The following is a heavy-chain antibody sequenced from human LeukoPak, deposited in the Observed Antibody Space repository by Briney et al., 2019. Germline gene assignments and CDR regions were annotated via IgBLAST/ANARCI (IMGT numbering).Heavy chain of an antibody. CDR2: ISYDGSNK. D-gene: IGHD3-3*01. CDR1: GFTFSSYG. J-gene: IGHJ4*02. V-gene: IGHV3-30*18. Sequence: PGGSLRLSCAASGFTFSSYGMHWVRQAPGKGLEWVAVISYDGSNKYYADSVKGRFTISRDNSKNTLYLQMNSLRTEDTAVYYCAKTRYYDFWWGYFDYWGQGTLVTVSS. CDR3: AKTRYYDFWWGYFDY.